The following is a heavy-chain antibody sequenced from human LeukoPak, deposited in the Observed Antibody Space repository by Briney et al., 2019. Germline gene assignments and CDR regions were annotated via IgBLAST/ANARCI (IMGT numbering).Heavy chain of an antibody. CDR1: GGSFSSYY. D-gene: IGHD3-3*01. CDR2: IYYSGST. CDR3: ARYYDFWSGYPYGMDV. V-gene: IGHV4-59*06. J-gene: IGHJ6*02. Sequence: KPSETLSLTCTVSGGSFSSYYWSWIRQHPGKGLEWIGYIYYSGSTYYNPSLKSRVTISVDTSKNQFSLKLSSVTAADTAVYYCARYYDFWSGYPYGMDVWGQGTTVTVSS.